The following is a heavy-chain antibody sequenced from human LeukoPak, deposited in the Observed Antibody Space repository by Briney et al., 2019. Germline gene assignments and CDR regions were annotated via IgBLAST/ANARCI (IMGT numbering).Heavy chain of an antibody. J-gene: IGHJ3*02. D-gene: IGHD3-9*01. CDR2: ISYDGSNK. CDR3: ARLSGGGYFDSPRHLDI. Sequence: GGSLRLSCAASGFTFSSYAMHWVRQAPGKGLEWVAVISYDGSNKYYADSVKGRFTISRDNSKNTLYLQMNSLRAEDTAVYYCARLSGGGYFDSPRHLDIWGQGTMVTVSS. CDR1: GFTFSSYA. V-gene: IGHV3-30-3*01.